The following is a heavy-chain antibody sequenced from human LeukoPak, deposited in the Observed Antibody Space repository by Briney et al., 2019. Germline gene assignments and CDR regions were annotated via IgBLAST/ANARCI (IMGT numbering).Heavy chain of an antibody. V-gene: IGHV3-23*01. CDR3: AREFLEHTFDY. D-gene: IGHD3-3*01. J-gene: IGHJ4*02. CDR1: GFTFSSSA. Sequence: SGGSLRLSCAASGFTFSSSAMSWVRQAPGEGLGWVSTISGSGGSTYYYADSVKGRFTISRDNSKNTLYLQMNSLRAEDTAVYYCAREFLEHTFDYRGQGTLVTVSS. CDR2: ISGSGGST.